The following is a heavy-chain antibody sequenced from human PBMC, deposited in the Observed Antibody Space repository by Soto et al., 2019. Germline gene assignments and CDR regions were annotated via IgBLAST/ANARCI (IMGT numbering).Heavy chain of an antibody. J-gene: IGHJ4*02. V-gene: IGHV3-74*01. Sequence: EVQLVESGGGLVQPGGSLRLSCAASGFTFSSYWMHWVRQAPGKGLVWVSRINSDGSTTNYADTVKGRFTISRDNAKNTLYLKMNSLRAEDTAVYYCARVPTGGYDWNWGQGTLVTVSS. CDR1: GFTFSSYW. CDR3: ARVPTGGYDWN. CDR2: INSDGSTT. D-gene: IGHD5-12*01.